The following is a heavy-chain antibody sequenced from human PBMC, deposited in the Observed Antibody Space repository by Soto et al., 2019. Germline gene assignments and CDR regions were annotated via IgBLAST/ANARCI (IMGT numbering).Heavy chain of an antibody. CDR2: IIPIFGIA. V-gene: IGHV1-69*13. Sequence: SVKVSCKASRGTISRYSITWVRQAPGHGLEWIGRIIPIFGIASYAQKFQGRVTITADESTSTAYMELSSLRSDDTAVYYCAREDRDRETGLVAADIDGMDVWGQGPTVTVSS. CDR3: AREDRDRETGLVAADIDGMDV. D-gene: IGHD2-2*01. CDR1: RGTISRYS. J-gene: IGHJ6*02.